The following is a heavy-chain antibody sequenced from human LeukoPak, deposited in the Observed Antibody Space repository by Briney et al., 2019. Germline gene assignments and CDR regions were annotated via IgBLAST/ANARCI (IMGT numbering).Heavy chain of an antibody. Sequence: QTGGSLRLSCAASGFTFSSYAMGWVRQAPGKGLEWVSSISGSGDTTYYADSVKGRFTISRDNAKNSLYLQMNSLRAEDMALYYCAKAVAGTFDAFDIWGQGTMVTVSS. CDR1: GFTFSSYA. CDR3: AKAVAGTFDAFDI. D-gene: IGHD6-19*01. V-gene: IGHV3-23*01. J-gene: IGHJ3*02. CDR2: ISGSGDTT.